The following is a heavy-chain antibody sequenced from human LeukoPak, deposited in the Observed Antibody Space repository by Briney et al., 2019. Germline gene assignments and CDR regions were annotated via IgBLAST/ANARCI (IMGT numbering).Heavy chain of an antibody. CDR1: GGSISSYY. CDR2: IYYSGST. CDR3: ARDPSIAAAGLNYFDY. D-gene: IGHD6-13*01. V-gene: IGHV4-59*01. Sequence: SETLSLTCTVSGGSISSYYWSWIRQPPGKGLEWIGYIYYSGSTNYNPSLKSRVTISVDTSKNRFSLKLSSVTAADTAVYYCARDPSIAAAGLNYFDYWGQGTLVTVSS. J-gene: IGHJ4*02.